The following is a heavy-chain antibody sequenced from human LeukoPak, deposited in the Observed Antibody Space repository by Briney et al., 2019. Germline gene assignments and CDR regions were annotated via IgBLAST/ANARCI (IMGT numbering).Heavy chain of an antibody. Sequence: GGSLRLSCAASGFTVSSNYMSWVRQAPGKGLEWVSVIYSGGSTYYADSVKGRFTISRHNSKNTLYLQMNSLRAEDTAVYYCASLTNTYYDILTGSYYYYGMGVWGQGTTVTVSS. D-gene: IGHD3-9*01. J-gene: IGHJ6*02. CDR1: GFTVSSNY. V-gene: IGHV3-53*04. CDR2: IYSGGST. CDR3: ASLTNTYYDILTGSYYYYGMGV.